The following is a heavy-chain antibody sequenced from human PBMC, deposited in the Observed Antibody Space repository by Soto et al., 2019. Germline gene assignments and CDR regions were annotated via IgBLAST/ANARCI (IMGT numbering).Heavy chain of an antibody. D-gene: IGHD6-6*01. CDR2: ISSNGVGT. CDR3: ARRARPDFYYMDV. V-gene: IGHV3-64*01. J-gene: IGHJ6*03. CDR1: GFTLSGYA. Sequence: EVQLAESGGGLAQPGGSLRLSCAASGFTLSGYAMDWVRQAPGKGLEYVSGISSNGVGTSYANSVQGRFTISRDNSKNTVYLQMGSLRPEDMAVYYCARRARPDFYYMDVWGKGTTVTVS.